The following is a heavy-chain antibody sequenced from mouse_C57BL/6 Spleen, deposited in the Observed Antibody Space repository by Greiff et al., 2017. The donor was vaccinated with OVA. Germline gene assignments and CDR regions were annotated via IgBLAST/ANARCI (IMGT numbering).Heavy chain of an antibody. CDR1: GYTFTDYY. J-gene: IGHJ2*01. CDR2: IYPGSGNT. Sequence: VQLQESGAELVRPGASVKLSCKASGYTFTDYYINWVKQRPGQGLEWIARIYPGSGNTYYNEKFKGKATLTAEKSSSTAYMQLSSLTSEDSAVYFCARGFTTVVATDYFDYWGQGTTLTVSS. V-gene: IGHV1-76*01. CDR3: ARGFTTVVATDYFDY. D-gene: IGHD1-1*01.